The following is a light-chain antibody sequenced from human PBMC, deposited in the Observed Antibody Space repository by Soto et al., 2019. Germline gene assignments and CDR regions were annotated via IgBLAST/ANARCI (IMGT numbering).Light chain of an antibody. V-gene: IGKV3-11*01. CDR3: QQRNSWPPTFT. J-gene: IGKJ5*01. CDR2: DTS. CDR1: QSVGSF. Sequence: IVLTHSPATLSFSPGEMATLSVRAVQSVGSFLAWYQQKPGQAPRLLIYDTSIRATGIPARFSGSGSGTDFTLTISSLEPEDFAVYYCQQRNSWPPTFTFGQGTRLEIK.